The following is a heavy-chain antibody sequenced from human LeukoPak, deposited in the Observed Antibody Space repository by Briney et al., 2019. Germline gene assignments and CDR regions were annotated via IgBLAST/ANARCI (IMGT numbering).Heavy chain of an antibody. V-gene: IGHV3-23*01. D-gene: IGHD5-24*01. CDR1: GFTFSSSA. CDR3: AKLLPRDGYNYFDY. J-gene: IGHJ4*02. Sequence: GGSLRLSCAASGFTFSSSAMCWVRQAPGKGLEWVSAISNNGGYTYYADSVQGRFTISRDNSRNTLYLQMNSLRAEDTAVYYCAKLLPRDGYNYFDYWGQGTLVTVSS. CDR2: ISNNGGYT.